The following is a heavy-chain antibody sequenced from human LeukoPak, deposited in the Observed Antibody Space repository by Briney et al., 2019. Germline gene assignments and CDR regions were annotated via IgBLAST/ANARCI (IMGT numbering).Heavy chain of an antibody. CDR3: ARGSRKFQKFDY. CDR1: GGTFSSYA. Sequence: ASVKVSCKASGGTFSSYAISWVRQAPGQGLEWMGGIIPIFGTANYAQKFQGRVTITADESTSTAYMELSSLRSEDTAVYYCARGSRKFQKFDYWGQGTLVTVSS. CDR2: IIPIFGTA. D-gene: IGHD2-21*01. V-gene: IGHV1-69*13. J-gene: IGHJ4*02.